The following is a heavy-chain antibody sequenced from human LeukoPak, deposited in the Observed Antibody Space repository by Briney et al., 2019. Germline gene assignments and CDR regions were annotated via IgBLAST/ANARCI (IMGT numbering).Heavy chain of an antibody. Sequence: PGESLKISFEASGYSFTSYCISWVRQMPGKGLEWMGIIYPGDSDTRYSPSFQGQVTISADKSISTAYLQWSSLKASDTAMYYCARRRSAVEMYYFDNWGQGSLVTVSS. J-gene: IGHJ4*02. CDR3: ARRRSAVEMYYFDN. CDR2: IYPGDSDT. D-gene: IGHD5-24*01. CDR1: GYSFTSYC. V-gene: IGHV5-51*01.